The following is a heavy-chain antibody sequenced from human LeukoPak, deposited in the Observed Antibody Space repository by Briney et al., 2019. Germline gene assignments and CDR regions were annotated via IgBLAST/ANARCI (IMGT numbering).Heavy chain of an antibody. Sequence: PSETLSLTCAVYGGSFSGYYWSWIRQPPGKGLEWIGEINHCGSTNYNPSLKSRVTISVGTSKNQFSLKLSSVTAADTAVYYCARREDYGDYLNWFDPWGQGTLVTVSS. V-gene: IGHV4-34*01. CDR1: GGSFSGYY. D-gene: IGHD4-17*01. CDR3: ARREDYGDYLNWFDP. CDR2: INHCGST. J-gene: IGHJ5*02.